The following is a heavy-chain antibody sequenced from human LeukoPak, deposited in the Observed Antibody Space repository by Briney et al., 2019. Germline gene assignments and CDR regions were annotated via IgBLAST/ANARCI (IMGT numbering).Heavy chain of an antibody. J-gene: IGHJ4*02. CDR2: IKSKTDGWTT. CDR1: GFTFSNAW. D-gene: IGHD1-26*01. CDR3: TTVGATDY. V-gene: IGHV3-15*01. Sequence: PGGSLRLSCAASGFTFSNAWMSWVRQAPGKGLEWVGRIKSKTDGWTTDYAAPVKGRFTISRDDSKNTLYLQMNSLKTKDTAVYYCTTVGATDYWGQGTLVTVSS.